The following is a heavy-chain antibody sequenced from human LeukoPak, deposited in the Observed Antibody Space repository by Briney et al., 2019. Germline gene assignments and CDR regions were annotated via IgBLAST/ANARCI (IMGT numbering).Heavy chain of an antibody. CDR1: GGSFSGYY. V-gene: IGHV4-34*01. Sequence: SETLSLTCAVYGGSFSGYYWSWIRQPPVKVLEWIGEINHSGSTNYNPSLKSRVTISVDTSENQFSLKLRSVTAADTAIYYCARHSGWLRVFDYWGQGTLVTVSS. J-gene: IGHJ4*02. CDR3: ARHSGWLRVFDY. CDR2: INHSGST. D-gene: IGHD6-19*01.